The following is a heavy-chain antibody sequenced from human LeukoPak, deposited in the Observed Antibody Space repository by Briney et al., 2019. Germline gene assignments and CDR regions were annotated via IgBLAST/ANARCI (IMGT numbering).Heavy chain of an antibody. J-gene: IGHJ4*02. CDR3: AKDLRSGWYFDY. Sequence: GGSLRLSCAASGFTFSSYAMSWVRQAPGKGLEWVSSISGSGGCTYYADSVKGRFTISRDNSKNTMYLQMNSLRAEDTAVYYCAKDLRSGWYFDYWGQGTLVTVSS. V-gene: IGHV3-23*01. CDR2: ISGSGGCT. CDR1: GFTFSSYA. D-gene: IGHD6-19*01.